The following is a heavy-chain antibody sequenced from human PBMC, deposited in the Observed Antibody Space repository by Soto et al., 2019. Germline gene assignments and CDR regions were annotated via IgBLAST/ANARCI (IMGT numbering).Heavy chain of an antibody. J-gene: IGHJ4*02. CDR1: GFTFSNAW. D-gene: IGHD3-9*01. CDR3: TTAGLILTGPNSLFT. CDR2: IKSKTDGGTT. Sequence: GGSLRLSCAASGFTFSNAWMSWVRQAPGKGLEWVGRIKSKTDGGTTDYAAPVKGRFTISRDDSKNTLYLQMNSLKTEDTAVYYCTTAGLILTGPNSLFTWGQGTLVTVSS. V-gene: IGHV3-15*01.